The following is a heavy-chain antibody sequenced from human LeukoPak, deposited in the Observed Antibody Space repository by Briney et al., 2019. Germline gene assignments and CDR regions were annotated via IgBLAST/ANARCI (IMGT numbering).Heavy chain of an antibody. CDR2: ISSSSSYI. CDR1: GFTFSSYS. D-gene: IGHD6-19*01. J-gene: IGHJ5*02. V-gene: IGHV3-21*01. CDR3: ARDFVAGTSRRFDP. Sequence: GGSLRLSCAASGFTFSSYSMNWVRQAPGKGLEWVSSISSSSSYIYYADSVKGRFTISRDNAKNSLYLQMNSLRAEDTAVYYCARDFVAGTSRRFDPWGQGTLVTVSS.